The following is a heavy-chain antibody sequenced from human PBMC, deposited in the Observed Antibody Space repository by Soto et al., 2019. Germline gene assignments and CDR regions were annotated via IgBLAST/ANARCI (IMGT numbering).Heavy chain of an antibody. V-gene: IGHV4-4*07. CDR3: VRDVASPGISGSWGAFDL. CDR2: IYSSGST. J-gene: IGHJ3*01. D-gene: IGHD1-20*01. CDR1: GGSMNNYF. Sequence: SETLSLTCTVSGGSMNNYFWTWIRQSAGRGLEWIGRIYSSGSTVYNASLKSRLTMSVDTSKSQFSLKLTSVTAADTAVYYCVRDVASPGISGSWGAFDLWGQGTMVTV.